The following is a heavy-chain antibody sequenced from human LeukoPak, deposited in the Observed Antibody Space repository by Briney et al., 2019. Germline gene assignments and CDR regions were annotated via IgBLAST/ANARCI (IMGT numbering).Heavy chain of an antibody. CDR3: SRDIFGFKGY. D-gene: IGHD3-10*02. Sequence: GGSLRLSCTASGFTFGDYAMSWVRQAPGKGLEWVGFIRSKAFGGTAEYAASVRGRFTISRDDSKSIAYLHMDSLKTEDTAVYYCSRDIFGFKGYWGQGTLVTVSS. J-gene: IGHJ4*02. CDR2: IRSKAFGGTA. V-gene: IGHV3-49*04. CDR1: GFTFGDYA.